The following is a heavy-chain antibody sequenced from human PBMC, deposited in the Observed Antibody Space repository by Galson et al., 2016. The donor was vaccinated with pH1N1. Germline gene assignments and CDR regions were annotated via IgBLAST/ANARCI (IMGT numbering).Heavy chain of an antibody. V-gene: IGHV1-46*01. D-gene: IGHD1-26*01. J-gene: IGHJ4*02. Sequence: SVKVSCKASGYTFTTSYIHWVRQAPGEGLEWMGVIGPSGGGTTYAQKFQARVTMTRDTSTSTVYLDLNRLNSEDTSVYYCTRDLGRRREFWGQGTLVTVSS. CDR1: GYTFTTSY. CDR3: TRDLGRRREF. CDR2: IGPSGGGT.